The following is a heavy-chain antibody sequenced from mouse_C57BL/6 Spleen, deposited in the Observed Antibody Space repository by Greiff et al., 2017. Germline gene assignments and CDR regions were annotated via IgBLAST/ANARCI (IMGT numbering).Heavy chain of an antibody. CDR3: ARHLAMVTTAEAWFAY. V-gene: IGHV5-6*01. CDR1: GFTFSSYG. Sequence: EVQGVESGGDLVKPGGSLKLSCAASGFTFSSYGMSWVRQTPDKRLEWVATISSGGSYTYYPDSVKGRFTISRDNAKNTLYLQMSSLKSEDTAMYYCARHLAMVTTAEAWFAYWGQGTLVTVSA. CDR2: ISSGGSYT. J-gene: IGHJ3*01. D-gene: IGHD2-2*01.